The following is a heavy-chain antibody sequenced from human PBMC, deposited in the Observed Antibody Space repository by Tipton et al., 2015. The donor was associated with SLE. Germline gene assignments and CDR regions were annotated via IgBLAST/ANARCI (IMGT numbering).Heavy chain of an antibody. Sequence: LRLSCSVSGLRFREAYMSWIRQAPGKGLEWIGEINHSGSTNYNPSLKSRVTISVDTSRNQFSLKLSSVTAADTAVYYCASGGILWYFDLWGRGTLVTVSS. J-gene: IGHJ2*01. D-gene: IGHD3-10*01. CDR2: INHSGST. V-gene: IGHV4-34*01. CDR1: GLRFREAY. CDR3: ASGGILWYFDL.